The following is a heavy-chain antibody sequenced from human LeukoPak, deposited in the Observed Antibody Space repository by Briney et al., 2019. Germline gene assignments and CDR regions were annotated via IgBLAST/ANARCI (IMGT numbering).Heavy chain of an antibody. Sequence: SETLSLTCTVAGSSISSGGYYWSWIRQHPGKGLEWIGYIYYSGSTYYNPSLKSRVTISVDTSKNQFSLKLSSVTAADTAVYYCARDPVSYCSSTSCYEGLFDYWGQGTLVTVSS. CDR2: IYYSGST. V-gene: IGHV4-31*03. CDR3: ARDPVSYCSSTSCYEGLFDY. CDR1: GSSISSGGYY. D-gene: IGHD2-2*01. J-gene: IGHJ4*02.